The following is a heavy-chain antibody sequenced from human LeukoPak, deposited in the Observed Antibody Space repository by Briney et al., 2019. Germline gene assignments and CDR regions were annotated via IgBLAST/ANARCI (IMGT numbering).Heavy chain of an antibody. CDR2: INAGNGNT. J-gene: IGHJ4*02. Sequence: ASVKVSCKASGYTFTSYAMHWVRQAPGQRLEWMGWINAGNGNTKYPQKFQGRVSITAVESMTTVYMEMSRLRLEDTAVYYCARGWLGETSVVTPYNFWGQGTLVFVSS. V-gene: IGHV1-3*01. CDR3: ARGWLGETSVVTPYNF. CDR1: GYTFTSYA. D-gene: IGHD2-21*02.